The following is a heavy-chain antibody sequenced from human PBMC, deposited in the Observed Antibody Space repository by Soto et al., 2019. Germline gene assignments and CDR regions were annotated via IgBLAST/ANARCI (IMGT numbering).Heavy chain of an antibody. Sequence: GWSLRLSCASSVFTFINAWMSWVRQAPGKGLEWVGRIKSKTDGGTTDYAAPVKGRFTISRDDSKNTLYLQMNSLKTEDTAVYYCTTEVVPAAPHDYWGQGTLVTVSS. J-gene: IGHJ4*02. CDR1: VFTFINAW. D-gene: IGHD2-2*01. CDR3: TTEVVPAAPHDY. V-gene: IGHV3-15*01. CDR2: IKSKTDGGTT.